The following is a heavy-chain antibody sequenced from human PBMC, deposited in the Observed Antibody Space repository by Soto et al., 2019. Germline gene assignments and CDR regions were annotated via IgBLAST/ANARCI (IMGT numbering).Heavy chain of an antibody. CDR2: ISYDGSNK. CDR1: GFTFSSYG. J-gene: IGHJ4*02. D-gene: IGHD1-26*01. CDR3: AKDRAYAGDDY. Sequence: QVQLVESGGGVVQPGRSLRLSCAASGFTFSSYGMHWVRQAPGKGLEWVAVISYDGSNKYYADSVKGRFTISRDNSKNTLYLQINSLRAEAMAVYYCAKDRAYAGDDYWGQGTLVTVSS. V-gene: IGHV3-30*18.